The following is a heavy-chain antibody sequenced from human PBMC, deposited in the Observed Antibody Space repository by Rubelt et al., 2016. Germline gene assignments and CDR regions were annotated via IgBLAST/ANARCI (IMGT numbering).Heavy chain of an antibody. V-gene: IGHV4-59*08. CDR2: IYYSGGP. J-gene: IGHJ5*02. CDR1: RGSISGYY. CDR3: AGRVAGTGYSRENWFDP. D-gene: IGHD6-19*01. Sequence: QVQLQESGPGLVKPSETLSLTCSVSRGSISGYYWSWIRQPPGKGLEWIGQIYYSGGPSYNPSLKSRVPISHTHAKNQFPRSVSVVAADEKAGYYLAGRVAGTGYSRENWFDPWGQGTLVTVSS.